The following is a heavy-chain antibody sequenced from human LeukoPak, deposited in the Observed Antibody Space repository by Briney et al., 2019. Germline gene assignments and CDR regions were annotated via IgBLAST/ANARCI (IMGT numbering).Heavy chain of an antibody. D-gene: IGHD3-10*01. CDR2: INHSGST. V-gene: IGHV4-4*02. Sequence: SETLSLTCAVSGGSISSSNWWSWVRQPPGKGLEWIGEINHSGSTNYNPSLKSRVTISVDTSKNQFSLKLSSVTAADTAVYYCARLWDYYGSGSYYNPKMDVWGKGTTVTISS. CDR3: ARLWDYYGSGSYYNPKMDV. CDR1: GGSISSSNW. J-gene: IGHJ6*04.